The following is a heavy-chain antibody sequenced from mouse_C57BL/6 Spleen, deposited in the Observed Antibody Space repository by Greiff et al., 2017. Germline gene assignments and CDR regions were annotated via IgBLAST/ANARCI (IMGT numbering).Heavy chain of an antibody. V-gene: IGHV1-82*01. Sequence: VQLQQSGPELVKPGASVKISCKASGYAFSRSWMNWVKQRPGTGLEWIGRFYPGDGDTTYNGKFKGKATLTADKSSSTAYMQLISLTSEDSSVYFSSRGKTVGAYARDDWGQGTSVTVSS. CDR3: SRGKTVGAYARDD. J-gene: IGHJ4*01. CDR2: FYPGDGDT. D-gene: IGHD1-1*01. CDR1: GYAFSRSW.